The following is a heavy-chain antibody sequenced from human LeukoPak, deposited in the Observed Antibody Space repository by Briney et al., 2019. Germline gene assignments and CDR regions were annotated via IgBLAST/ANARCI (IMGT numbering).Heavy chain of an antibody. Sequence: SQTLSLTCVISGDSVSSNSAAWNWIRHSPSRGLEWLGRTYYRSKWYNDYALSVNSRITINPDTSKNQFSLLLNSVTPEDTAVYYCARGRWNAFDIWGQGTMVTVSS. CDR3: ARGRWNAFDI. J-gene: IGHJ3*02. CDR2: TYYRSKWYN. D-gene: IGHD2-15*01. CDR1: GDSVSSNSAA. V-gene: IGHV6-1*01.